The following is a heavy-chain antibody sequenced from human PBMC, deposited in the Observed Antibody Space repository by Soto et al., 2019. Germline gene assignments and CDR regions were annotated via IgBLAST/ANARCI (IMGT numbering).Heavy chain of an antibody. CDR1: GFTFSDYY. V-gene: IGHV3-11*06. CDR2: ISSSSSYT. D-gene: IGHD3-22*01. CDR3: ASYYYDSSGFYGMDV. J-gene: IGHJ6*02. Sequence: VQLVESGGGLVKPGGSLRLSCAASGFTFSDYYMSWIRQAPGKGLEWVSYISSSSSYTNYADSVKGRFTISRDNAKNSLYLQMNSLRAEDTAVYYCASYYYDSSGFYGMDVWGQGTTVTVSS.